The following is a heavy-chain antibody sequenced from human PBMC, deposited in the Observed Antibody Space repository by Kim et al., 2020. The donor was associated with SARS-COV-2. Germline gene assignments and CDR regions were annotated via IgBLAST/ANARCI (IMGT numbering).Heavy chain of an antibody. D-gene: IGHD6-19*01. CDR2: IYYSGGT. CDR1: GGSISSYY. V-gene: IGHV4-59*13. J-gene: IGHJ4*02. CDR3: ARGRAYSSLNY. Sequence: SETLSLTCTVSGGSISSYYWSWIRQPPGKGLEWIGYIYYSGGTDYNPPLKSRVTISVDTSKNQFSLKLTSVTAADTAVYYCARGRAYSSLNYWGQGTLVT.